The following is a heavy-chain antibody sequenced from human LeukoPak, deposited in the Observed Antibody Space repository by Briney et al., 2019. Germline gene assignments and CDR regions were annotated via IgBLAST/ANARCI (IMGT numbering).Heavy chain of an antibody. CDR1: GFTFSHYA. J-gene: IGHJ3*02. CDR3: AKGLNGYGSGSYSHLDAFDM. Sequence: GGSLRLSCSASGFTFSHYAMHWVRQAPGRGLEYVSAISSDGITTYYGDSVKGRFAISRDISENTLYLQMSSLRPEDTAVYYCAKGLNGYGSGSYSHLDAFDMWGQGTMVTVSS. D-gene: IGHD3-10*01. CDR2: ISSDGITT. V-gene: IGHV3-64D*06.